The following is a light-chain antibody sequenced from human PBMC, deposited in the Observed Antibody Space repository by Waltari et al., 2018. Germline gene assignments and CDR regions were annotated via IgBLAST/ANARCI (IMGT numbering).Light chain of an antibody. CDR1: QSVSSY. J-gene: IGKJ3*01. CDR3: YQHSSGYT. V-gene: IGKV3-11*01. CDR2: GAS. Sequence: LPHSPATLPFSQGERATPSCRARQSVSSYLAWYQQKPGQAPRLLIYGASSRATGIPDRFSGSGSGTDFTLTISSLEPEDVGVYHCYQHSSGYTFGPGTKLEIK.